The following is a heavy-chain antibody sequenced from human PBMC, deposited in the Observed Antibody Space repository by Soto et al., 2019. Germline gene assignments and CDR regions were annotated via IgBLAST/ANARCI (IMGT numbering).Heavy chain of an antibody. CDR2: ISGDTGDT. CDR3: ARGGEGFDVFDL. CDR1: GYTFTSDG. D-gene: IGHD3-10*01. Sequence: ASVKVSCKASGYTFTSDGINWVRQAPGQGLEWMGWISGDTGDTTYAQKFQGRVTITTDTSTSTAYMDMKSLISDDTAVYYCARGGEGFDVFDLWAQRTLVTVSS. V-gene: IGHV1-18*01. J-gene: IGHJ1*01.